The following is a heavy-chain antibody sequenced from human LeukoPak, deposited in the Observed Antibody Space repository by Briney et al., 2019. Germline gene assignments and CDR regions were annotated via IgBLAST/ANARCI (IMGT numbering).Heavy chain of an antibody. Sequence: ASVKVSCKASGYTFTGYYMHWVRQAPGQGLEWMGWINPNSGGTNYAQKFQGWVTMTRDTSISTAYMELSRLRSDDTAVYYCARVRGLRYFDWLLDYWGQGTLVTVSS. CDR2: INPNSGGT. CDR3: ARVRGLRYFDWLLDY. V-gene: IGHV1-2*04. CDR1: GYTFTGYY. D-gene: IGHD3-9*01. J-gene: IGHJ4*02.